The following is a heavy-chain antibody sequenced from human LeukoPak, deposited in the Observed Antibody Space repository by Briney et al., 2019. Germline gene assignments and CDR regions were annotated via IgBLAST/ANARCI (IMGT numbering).Heavy chain of an antibody. Sequence: GGSLRLSCAASGFTVSSNYMNWVRQAPGRGLEWVSSVDGGGGGTYYADSVKGRFTISRDNSKDTLYLQMNGLRAEDTAVYYCAGRPTGYSSGYIHWGQGTLVTVSS. D-gene: IGHD5-18*01. CDR1: GFTVSSNY. V-gene: IGHV3-23*01. CDR3: AGRPTGYSSGYIH. J-gene: IGHJ4*02. CDR2: VDGGGGGT.